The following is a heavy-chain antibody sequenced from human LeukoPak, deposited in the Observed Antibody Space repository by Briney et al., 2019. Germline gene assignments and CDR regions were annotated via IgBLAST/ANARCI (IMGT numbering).Heavy chain of an antibody. J-gene: IGHJ4*02. CDR3: ARPLTGGYNDF. V-gene: IGHV3-48*02. D-gene: IGHD5-24*01. Sequence: PGGSLRLSCAASGFTISSYSMHWVRQAPGKGLEWVSSISSSSSTIYFADSVKGRFTISRDNAKNSLYLHMNSLRDEDTAVYYCARPLTGGYNDFWGQGTLVTVSS. CDR1: GFTISSYS. CDR2: ISSSSSTI.